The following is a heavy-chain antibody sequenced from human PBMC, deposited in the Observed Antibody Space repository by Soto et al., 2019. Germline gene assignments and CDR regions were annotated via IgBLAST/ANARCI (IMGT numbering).Heavy chain of an antibody. CDR2: INHSGST. J-gene: IGHJ6*02. CDR1: GGSFSGYY. CDR3: ARDGYCSSTSCYSVGRHYYYGMDV. V-gene: IGHV4-34*01. D-gene: IGHD2-2*01. Sequence: PSETLSLTCAVYGGSFSGYYWSWIRQPPGKGLEWIGEINHSGSTNYNPSLKSRVTISVDTSKNQFSLKLSSVTAADTAVYYCARDGYCSSTSCYSVGRHYYYGMDVWGQGTTVTVSS.